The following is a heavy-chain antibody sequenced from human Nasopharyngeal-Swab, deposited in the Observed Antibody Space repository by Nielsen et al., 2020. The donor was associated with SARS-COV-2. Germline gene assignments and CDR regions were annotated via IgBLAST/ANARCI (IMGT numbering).Heavy chain of an antibody. V-gene: IGHV1-18*01. Sequence: ASVKVSCKASGYTFTSYGISWVRQAPGQGLEWMGWISAYNGNTNYAQKLQGRVTMTTDTSTSTAYMELSRLRSDDTAVYYCARSYSSSWYDSYYYYYGMDVWGQGTTVTVSS. J-gene: IGHJ6*02. CDR1: GYTFTSYG. CDR2: ISAYNGNT. CDR3: ARSYSSSWYDSYYYYYGMDV. D-gene: IGHD6-13*01.